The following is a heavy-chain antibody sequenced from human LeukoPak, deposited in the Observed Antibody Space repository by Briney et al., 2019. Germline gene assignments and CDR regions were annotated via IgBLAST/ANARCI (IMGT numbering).Heavy chain of an antibody. V-gene: IGHV4-34*01. CDR3: ARKFGGWFDP. Sequence: SGTLSLTCAVYGGSFSGYYWSWIRQPPGKGLEWIGEINHSGSTNYNPSLKSRVTISVDTSKNQFSLKLSSVTAADTAVYYCARKFGGWFDPWGQGTLVTVSS. CDR1: GGSFSGYY. CDR2: INHSGST. D-gene: IGHD3-10*01. J-gene: IGHJ5*02.